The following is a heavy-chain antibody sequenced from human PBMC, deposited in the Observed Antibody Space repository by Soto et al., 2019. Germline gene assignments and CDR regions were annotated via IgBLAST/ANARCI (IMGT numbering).Heavy chain of an antibody. CDR2: ISGSGGST. V-gene: IGHV3-23*01. J-gene: IGHJ4*02. CDR1: GFTFSSYA. Sequence: PGGSLRLSCAASGFTFSSYAMSWVRQAPGKGLEWVSSISGSGGSTYYADSVKGRFIISRDNSKSTLYLQMNSLRAEDTAVYYCATGTFNFDSWGQGTLVTFSS. CDR3: ATGTFNFDS.